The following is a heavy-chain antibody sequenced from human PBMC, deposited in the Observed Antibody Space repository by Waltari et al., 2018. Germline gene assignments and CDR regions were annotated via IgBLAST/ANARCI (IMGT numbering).Heavy chain of an antibody. CDR2: IHYSGIT. Sequence: QVQLQESGPGLVRPSQTLSLTCTLPGASVSSSDYYWSWIRQPPGKGLEWIGNIHYSGITFYSPSLKSRVSRSEYSSKNQFSLRVRYVTAAETAGNYWARVRFLEWSQPEYFDFWGQGILVTVSS. CDR1: GASVSSSDYY. CDR3: ARVRFLEWSQPEYFDF. J-gene: IGHJ4*02. V-gene: IGHV4-30-4*01. D-gene: IGHD3-3*01.